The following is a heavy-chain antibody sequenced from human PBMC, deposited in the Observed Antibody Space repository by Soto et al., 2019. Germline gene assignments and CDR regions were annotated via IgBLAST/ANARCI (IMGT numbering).Heavy chain of an antibody. Sequence: PSETLSLTCSILGDSISDTRFYWGWVRQSPEKGLEWIGSISHDGHAYYNPSLKSRVTLFADTSRNQFSLTMKSVTVADTALYFCARQVYGDHLGGNRFDPWGQGDLVTVSS. D-gene: IGHD4-17*01. CDR1: GDSISDTRFY. V-gene: IGHV4-39*01. J-gene: IGHJ5*02. CDR2: ISHDGHA. CDR3: ARQVYGDHLGGNRFDP.